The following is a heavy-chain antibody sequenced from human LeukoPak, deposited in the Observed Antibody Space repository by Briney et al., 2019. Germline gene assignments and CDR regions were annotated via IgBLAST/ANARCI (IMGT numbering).Heavy chain of an antibody. CDR2: IKQDGSEK. D-gene: IGHD1-26*01. CDR3: ARDLSGSYSLGTMVLLAKRKEKSRAREKHDAFDI. Sequence: PGGSLRLSCAASGFTFSSYWMSWVRQAPGKGLEWVANIKQDGSEKYYVDSVKGRFTISRDNAKNSLYLQMNSLRAEDTAVYYCARDLSGSYSLGTMVLLAKRKEKSRAREKHDAFDIWGQGTMVTVSS. V-gene: IGHV3-7*01. CDR1: GFTFSSYW. J-gene: IGHJ3*02.